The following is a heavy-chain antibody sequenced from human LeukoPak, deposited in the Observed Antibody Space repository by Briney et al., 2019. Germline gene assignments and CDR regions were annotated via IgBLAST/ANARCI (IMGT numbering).Heavy chain of an antibody. V-gene: IGHV5-51*01. J-gene: IGHJ4*02. D-gene: IGHD3-22*01. CDR2: LYPGDSDT. CDR1: GYSFTNYW. CDR3: AGTLNYYDSGAYYLAPFGY. Sequence: GESLKISCKGSGYSFTNYWIGWVRQMPGKGLEWMGILYPGDSDTRYSPSFQGQVTISADKSISTAYLQWSSLKASDTAMYYCAGTLNYYDSGAYYLAPFGYWGQGTLVTVSS.